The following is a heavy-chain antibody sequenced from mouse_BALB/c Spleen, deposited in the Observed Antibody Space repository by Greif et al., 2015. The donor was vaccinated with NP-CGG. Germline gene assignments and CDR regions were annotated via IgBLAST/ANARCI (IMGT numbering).Heavy chain of an antibody. CDR3: ARDINYDIYWYFDV. J-gene: IGHJ1*01. CDR1: GFTFTDYY. V-gene: IGHV7-3*02. D-gene: IGHD2-4*01. CDR2: IRNKAKGYTA. Sequence: DVQLQESGGGLVQPGGSLRLSCATSGFTFTDYYMSWVRQPPGKALEWLGFIRNKAKGYTADYSSSVKGRFTISRDNSQSILYLQMNTLRAEDSATYYCARDINYDIYWYFDVWGAGTTVTVSS.